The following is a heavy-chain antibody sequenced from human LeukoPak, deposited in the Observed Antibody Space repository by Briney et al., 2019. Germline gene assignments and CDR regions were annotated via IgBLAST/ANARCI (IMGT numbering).Heavy chain of an antibody. Sequence: GGSLRLPCAASGFTFSSYAMSWVRQAPGKGLEWVSAISGSGGSTYYADSVKGRFTISRDNSKNTLYLQMNSLRAEDTAVYYCAKLRSPEYYYDSSGWEFDYWGQGTLVTVSS. CDR2: ISGSGGST. J-gene: IGHJ4*02. D-gene: IGHD3-22*01. CDR1: GFTFSSYA. CDR3: AKLRSPEYYYDSSGWEFDY. V-gene: IGHV3-23*01.